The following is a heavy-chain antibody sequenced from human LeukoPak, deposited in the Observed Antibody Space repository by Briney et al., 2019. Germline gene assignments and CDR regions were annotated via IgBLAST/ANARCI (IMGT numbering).Heavy chain of an antibody. CDR3: ARDIPADY. Sequence: PSETLSLTCTVSGGSISSYYWSWIRQPPGKGLEWIGYIYYGGSTNYNPSLKSRVTISVDTSKNQFSLKLSSVTAADTAVYYCARDIPADYWGQGTLVTVSS. CDR1: GGSISSYY. V-gene: IGHV4-59*01. CDR2: IYYGGST. J-gene: IGHJ4*02.